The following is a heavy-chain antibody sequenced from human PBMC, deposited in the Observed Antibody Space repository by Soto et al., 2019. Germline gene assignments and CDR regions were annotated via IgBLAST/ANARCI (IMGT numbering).Heavy chain of an antibody. D-gene: IGHD1-7*01. CDR2: ISSNGGTT. V-gene: IGHV3-64*01. J-gene: IGHJ4*02. CDR1: GFTFSSYD. CDR3: VRRVSGNYDY. Sequence: EVQLAESGGGMVQPGGSLRLSCVASGFTFSSYDMHWVRQAPGKGLEYVSSISSNGGTTYYGNSVKGRFTISRDNSKXPLXXQXGXLRAEDXAVYYCVRRVSGNYDYWGQGTLVTVSS.